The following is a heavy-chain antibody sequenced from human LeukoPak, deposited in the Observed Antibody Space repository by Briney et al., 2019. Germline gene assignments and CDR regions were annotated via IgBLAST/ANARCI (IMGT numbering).Heavy chain of an antibody. V-gene: IGHV4-59*01. CDR2: IYYSGST. CDR1: GGSISSYY. J-gene: IGHJ6*03. D-gene: IGHD6-19*01. Sequence: SETLSLTCTVSGGSISSYYWSWIRQPPGKGLEWIGYIYYSGSTNYNPSLKSRVTISVDTSKNQFSLKLSSVTAADTAVYYCAASSSGWYATRVGPKYYYYYYMDVWGKGTTVTVSS. CDR3: AASSSGWYATRVGPKYYYYYYMDV.